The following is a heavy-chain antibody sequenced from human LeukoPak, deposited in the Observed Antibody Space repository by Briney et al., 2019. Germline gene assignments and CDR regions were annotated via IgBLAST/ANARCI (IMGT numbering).Heavy chain of an antibody. CDR1: GGTFSSYA. V-gene: IGHV1-69*01. CDR3: ARRVFVPKYSSSSTNYYGMDV. Sequence: AAPVKVSCKASGGTFSSYAISWVRQAPGQGLEWMGGIIPIFGTANYAQKFQGRVTITADESTSTAYMELSSLRSEDTAVYYCARRVFVPKYSSSSTNYYGMDVWGQGTTVTVSS. D-gene: IGHD6-6*01. J-gene: IGHJ6*02. CDR2: IIPIFGTA.